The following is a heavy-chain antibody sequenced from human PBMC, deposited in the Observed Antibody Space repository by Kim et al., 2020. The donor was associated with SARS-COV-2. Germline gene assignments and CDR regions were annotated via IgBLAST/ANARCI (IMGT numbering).Heavy chain of an antibody. J-gene: IGHJ4*02. Sequence: VKCRFTTSRDNSTNTLYLQMTSLGAEDTAVYYCAKYYYDSSGPLVFDYWGQGTLVTVSS. V-gene: IGHV3-33*06. CDR3: AKYYYDSSGPLVFDY. D-gene: IGHD3-22*01.